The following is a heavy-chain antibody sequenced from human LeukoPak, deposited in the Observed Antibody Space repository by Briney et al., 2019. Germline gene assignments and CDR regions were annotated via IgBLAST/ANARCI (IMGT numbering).Heavy chain of an antibody. V-gene: IGHV3-23*01. J-gene: IGHJ6*02. D-gene: IGHD6-6*01. CDR3: ARARGSSSSGAGYYYGMDV. CDR2: ISGRGGST. Sequence: GGSLRLSCAASGFTFSSYAMSWVRQAPGKGLEWVSAISGRGGSTYYADSVKGRFTISRDNSKNTLYLQMNSLRAEDTAVYYCARARGSSSSGAGYYYGMDVWGQGTTVTVSS. CDR1: GFTFSSYA.